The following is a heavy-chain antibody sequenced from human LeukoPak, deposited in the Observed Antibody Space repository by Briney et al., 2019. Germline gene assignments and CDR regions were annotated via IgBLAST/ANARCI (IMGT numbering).Heavy chain of an antibody. CDR1: GFTFGDYA. J-gene: IGHJ4*02. CDR2: IRSKTYGGAT. D-gene: IGHD3-10*01. V-gene: IGHV3-49*03. CDR3: SSYYGSDSPRCYFDY. Sequence: SGRSLRLSCTGSGFTFGDYAMNWFRQAPGKGLEWVGFIRSKTYGGATEYAASVKGRFTISRDDSKSIAYLQTDSLKTEDTAVYYCSSYYGSDSPRCYFDYWGQGTLVTVSS.